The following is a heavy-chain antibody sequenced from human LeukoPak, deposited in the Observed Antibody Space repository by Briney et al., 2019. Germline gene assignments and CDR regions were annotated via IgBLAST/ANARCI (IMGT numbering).Heavy chain of an antibody. CDR2: ITTSSKYK. CDR3: ASSRRVAAAGGDAFDI. J-gene: IGHJ3*02. Sequence: GGSLRLSCAASGFTFSNYWMNWVRQAPGKGLEWVSSITTSSKYKYYADSVKGRFTISRDNSKNTLYLQMNSLRAEDTAVYYCASSRRVAAAGGDAFDIWGQGTMVTVSS. V-gene: IGHV3-21*01. D-gene: IGHD6-13*01. CDR1: GFTFSNYW.